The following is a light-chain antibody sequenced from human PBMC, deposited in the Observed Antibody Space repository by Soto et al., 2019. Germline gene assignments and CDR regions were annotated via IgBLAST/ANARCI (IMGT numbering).Light chain of an antibody. J-gene: IGKJ2*01. CDR3: QQSHRTPYT. CDR1: QSISTY. V-gene: IGKV1-39*01. Sequence: DIQMTQSPSSLSASVGDRVTITCRASQSISTYLNWYQQKPGKAPNLLIYTASTLQTGVPSRFTSSGSGTDFTLTVTNMQPEDFATYYCQQSHRTPYTFGQGTKVEIK. CDR2: TAS.